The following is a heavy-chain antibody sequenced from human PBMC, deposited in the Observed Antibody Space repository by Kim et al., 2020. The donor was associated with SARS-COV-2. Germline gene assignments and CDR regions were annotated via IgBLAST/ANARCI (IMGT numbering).Heavy chain of an antibody. CDR3: AREHNILTHLDY. D-gene: IGHD3-9*01. V-gene: IGHV1-3*01. J-gene: IGHJ4*02. CDR1: GYTFTSFE. CDR2: INAGNGKT. Sequence: ASVKVSCKASGYTFTSFEIHWVRQAPGQRLEWMGWINAGNGKTKYSQKLQGRVTITRDTSASTVYMELSSLRSEDTAVYYCAREHNILTHLDYWGQGTLVTVSS.